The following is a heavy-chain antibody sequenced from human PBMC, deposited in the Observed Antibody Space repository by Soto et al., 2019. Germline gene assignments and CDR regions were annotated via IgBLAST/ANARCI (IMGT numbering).Heavy chain of an antibody. V-gene: IGHV3-23*01. Sequence: GGSLRLSCTASGFTFSRHAMAWVRQAPGKGLEWVSGLSDSGGSIYYADSVKGRFTISRDNSMNTLYLQMNTLRAEDTAIYYCAKVSSSWYAGFFDLWGQGTLVTVSS. CDR2: LSDSGGSI. D-gene: IGHD6-13*01. CDR3: AKVSSSWYAGFFDL. J-gene: IGHJ4*02. CDR1: GFTFSRHA.